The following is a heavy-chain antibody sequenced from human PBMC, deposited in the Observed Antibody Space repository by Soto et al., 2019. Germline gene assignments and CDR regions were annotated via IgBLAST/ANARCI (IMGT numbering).Heavy chain of an antibody. D-gene: IGHD3-3*01. J-gene: IGHJ4*03. CDR2: IYYIGST. CDR1: VGSISSADYH. CDR3: GRATIFGVVIGA. V-gene: IGHV4-30-4*01. Sequence: SLTCTVSVGSISSADYHWSWTRQPPGKGLEWIGHIYYIGSTYYNPSLKSRVTISVDTSNNQFSLKLSSVTAADTALYYCGRATIFGVVIGAWGQRTLGTVSS.